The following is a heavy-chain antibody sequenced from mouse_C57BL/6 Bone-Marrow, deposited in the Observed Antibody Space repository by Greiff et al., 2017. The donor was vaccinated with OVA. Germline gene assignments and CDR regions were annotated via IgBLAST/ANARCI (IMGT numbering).Heavy chain of an antibody. D-gene: IGHD3-2*01. V-gene: IGHV1-64*01. J-gene: IGHJ3*01. CDR2: IHPNSGST. CDR3: AREGGDSSGLFAY. CDR1: GYTFTSYW. Sequence: QVQLQQPGAELVKPGASVKLSCKASGYTFTSYWMHWVKQRPGQGLEWIGMIHPNSGSTNYNEKFKSKATLTVDKSYSTAYMQLSSLTSEDSAVYYCAREGGDSSGLFAYWGQGTLVTVSA.